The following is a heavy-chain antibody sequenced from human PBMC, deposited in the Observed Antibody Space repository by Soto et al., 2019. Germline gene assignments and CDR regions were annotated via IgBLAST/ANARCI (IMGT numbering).Heavy chain of an antibody. V-gene: IGHV4-34*01. Sequence: QVQLQQWGAGLLKPSETLSLTCAVYGGSFSGYYWSWIRQPPGKGLEWIGEINHSGSTNYNPSLKSRVPISVDTSTNQFSQKLSSVTAADTAVYYCARVDVGTRIARADCGGDCYWLLDYWGQGTLVTVSS. CDR3: ARVDVGTRIARADCGGDCYWLLDY. J-gene: IGHJ4*02. CDR2: INHSGST. D-gene: IGHD2-21*02. CDR1: GGSFSGYY.